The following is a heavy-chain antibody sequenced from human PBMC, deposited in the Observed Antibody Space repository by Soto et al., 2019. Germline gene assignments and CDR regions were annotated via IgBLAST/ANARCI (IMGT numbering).Heavy chain of an antibody. CDR2: LYDVDGT. CDR3: ASWHEREHAYDV. V-gene: IGHV3-53*01. J-gene: IGHJ3*01. Sequence: GGALRLSCAALGFTVSGKRYVAWVRQAPGKGLEWISALYDVDGTFYADSVKGRFTTSSNSSKTTVYLQMNGLRPDDTAVYYCASWHEREHAYDVWGRGTTVTV. D-gene: IGHD1-1*01. CDR1: GFTVSGKRY.